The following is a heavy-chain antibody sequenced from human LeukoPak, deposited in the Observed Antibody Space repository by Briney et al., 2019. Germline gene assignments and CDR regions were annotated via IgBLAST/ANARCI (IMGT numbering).Heavy chain of an antibody. CDR3: SSGYYFDY. J-gene: IGHJ4*02. Sequence: PGGSLRLSCAASGFTFSSYSMNWVRQAPGKGLEWVSSISSSSSYTYYADSVKGRFTISRDNAKNSLSLQMNSLRAEDTAVYYCSSGYYFDYWGQGTLVTVSS. D-gene: IGHD3-22*01. CDR1: GFTFSSYS. CDR2: ISSSSSYT. V-gene: IGHV3-21*01.